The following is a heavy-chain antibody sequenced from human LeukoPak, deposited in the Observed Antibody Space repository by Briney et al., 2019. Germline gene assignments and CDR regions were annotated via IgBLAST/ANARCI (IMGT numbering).Heavy chain of an antibody. CDR1: GFTFSTFA. Sequence: GGSLRLSCAASGFTFSTFAMIWVRQPPGKGLEWVSSIFPSGGEIHYADSVRGRFTISRDNAKNTLYLQMNSLRAEDTAVYYCASSTYSGSHWDAFDIWGQGTMVTVSS. J-gene: IGHJ3*02. CDR3: ASSTYSGSHWDAFDI. CDR2: IFPSGGEI. D-gene: IGHD1-26*01. V-gene: IGHV3-23*01.